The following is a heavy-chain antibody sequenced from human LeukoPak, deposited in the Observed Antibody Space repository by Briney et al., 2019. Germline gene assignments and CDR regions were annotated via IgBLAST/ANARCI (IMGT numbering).Heavy chain of an antibody. Sequence: SETLSLTCTVSGGSISSYYWSWIRQPPGKGLEWIGYIYYSGSTNYNPSLKSRVTISVDTSKNQFSLKLSSVTAADTAVYYCARGGKKLWSRGWFDPWAREPWSPSPQ. V-gene: IGHV4-59*01. CDR1: GGSISSYY. D-gene: IGHD5-18*01. CDR3: ARGGKKLWSRGWFDP. J-gene: IGHJ5*02. CDR2: IYYSGST.